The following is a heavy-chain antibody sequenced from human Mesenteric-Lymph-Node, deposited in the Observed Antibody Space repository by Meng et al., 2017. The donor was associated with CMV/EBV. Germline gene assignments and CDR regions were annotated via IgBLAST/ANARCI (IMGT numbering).Heavy chain of an antibody. CDR3: VRGMYDFSSGYFSRPPNYAMDV. CDR1: GFTFNKYY. CDR2: IYSGGNR. Sequence: GESLKISCAASGFTFNKYYMNWVRRAPGKGLEWVSVIYSGGNRYYTDSVKGRFTIARDDSKNTLFLQMNSLRPEDTAVYYCVRGMYDFSSGYFSRPPNYAMDVWGQGTAVTVSS. V-gene: IGHV3-66*02. J-gene: IGHJ6*01. D-gene: IGHD3-3*01.